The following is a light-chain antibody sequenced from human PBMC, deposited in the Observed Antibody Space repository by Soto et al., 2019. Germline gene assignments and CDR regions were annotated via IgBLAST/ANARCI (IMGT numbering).Light chain of an antibody. V-gene: IGKV1-5*03. CDR1: QSISSW. CDR3: QQYNSWYT. J-gene: IGKJ2*01. CDR2: KAS. Sequence: DIQMTQSPSTLSASVGDRVTITCRASQSISSWLAWYQQKPGKAPKLLIYKASSLESGVPSRFSGSGSGTVFTLTISRLQPDHFATYYCQQYNSWYTFGQGTKLEI.